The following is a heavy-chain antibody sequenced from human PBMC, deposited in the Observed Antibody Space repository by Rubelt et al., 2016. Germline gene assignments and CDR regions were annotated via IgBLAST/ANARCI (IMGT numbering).Heavy chain of an antibody. CDR3: AKYGGSGFSVDY. Sequence: EVQLLESGGDLVQPGGSLRLSCAASGFTFSSSAMSWVRQAPGKGLEWVSAISGGGGSTYYADSVKGRFILSRDNTKNSLSLEMNSLRAEDTALYYCAKYGGSGFSVDYWGQGTLVTVSS. V-gene: IGHV3-23*01. J-gene: IGHJ4*02. CDR2: ISGGGGST. CDR1: GFTFSSSA. D-gene: IGHD5-12*01.